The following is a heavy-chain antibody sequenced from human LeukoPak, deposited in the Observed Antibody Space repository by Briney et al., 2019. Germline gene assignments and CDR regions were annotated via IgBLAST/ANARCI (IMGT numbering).Heavy chain of an antibody. D-gene: IGHD2-21*02. Sequence: PSETLSLTCAVYGRSFSDYYWSWTRQPPGKGLEWIGEINLSRSTNYNPSLKSRVTISLDTSKNQFSLKLSSVTAADTAVYYCASVVVTAISSLSDYWGQGTLVTVSS. V-gene: IGHV4-34*01. CDR2: INLSRST. J-gene: IGHJ4*02. CDR3: ASVVVTAISSLSDY. CDR1: GRSFSDYY.